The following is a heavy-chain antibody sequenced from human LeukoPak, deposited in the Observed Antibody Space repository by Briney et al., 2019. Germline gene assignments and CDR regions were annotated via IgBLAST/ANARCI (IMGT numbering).Heavy chain of an antibody. CDR2: IIPIFGTA. D-gene: IGHD6-19*01. CDR3: ASLYSSGRGY. J-gene: IGHJ4*02. Sequence: SVKVSCKASGGTFSSYAISWVRQAPGQGLEWMGGIIPIFGTANYAQKFQGRVTITADKSTSTAYMELSSLRSEDTAVYYRASLYSSGRGYWGQGTLVTVSS. CDR1: GGTFSSYA. V-gene: IGHV1-69*06.